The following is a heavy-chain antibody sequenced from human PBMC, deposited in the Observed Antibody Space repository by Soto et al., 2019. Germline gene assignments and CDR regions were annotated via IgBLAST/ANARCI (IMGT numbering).Heavy chain of an antibody. Sequence: SETLSLTCAVSGVSISSGGYSWTWSRHSPGKGLEWIGYGSCGGSTHYSPSLKSRVSMSLDTSRNEFSLSLSSVTAADAAVYFCARYSPPKKSYDSNPGWFDPWGQGTLVTVS. D-gene: IGHD3-22*01. J-gene: IGHJ5*02. CDR3: ARYSPPKKSYDSNPGWFDP. CDR1: GVSISSGGYS. CDR2: GSCGGST. V-gene: IGHV4-61*08.